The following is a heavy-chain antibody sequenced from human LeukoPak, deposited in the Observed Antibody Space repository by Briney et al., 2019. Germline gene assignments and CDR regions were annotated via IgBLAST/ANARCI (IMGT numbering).Heavy chain of an antibody. D-gene: IGHD5-12*01. CDR2: INHSGST. J-gene: IGHJ4*02. Sequence: PSETLSLTCAVYGGSFSGYYWSWIRQPPGKGLEWIGEINHSGSTNYNPSLKSRVTISVDTSKNQFSLKLSSVTAADTAVYYCARGSRGYSGYAVDYWGQGTLVTVSS. V-gene: IGHV4-34*01. CDR1: GGSFSGYY. CDR3: ARGSRGYSGYAVDY.